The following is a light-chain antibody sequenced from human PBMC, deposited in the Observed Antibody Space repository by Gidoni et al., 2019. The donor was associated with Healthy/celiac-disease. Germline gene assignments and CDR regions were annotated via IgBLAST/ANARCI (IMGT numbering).Light chain of an antibody. CDR2: QDS. Sequence: SYELPQPPSVSVSPGQTASITCSGENLGDKYACWYQQKPGQSPVLVIYQDSKRPSGIPERFSGSNSGNTATLTISGTQAMDEADYYCQAWDSSTAHVVFGGGTKLTVL. V-gene: IGLV3-1*01. CDR3: QAWDSSTAHVV. J-gene: IGLJ2*01. CDR1: NLGDKY.